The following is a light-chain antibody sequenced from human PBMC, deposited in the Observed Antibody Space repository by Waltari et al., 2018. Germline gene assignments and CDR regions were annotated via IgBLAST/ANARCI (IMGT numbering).Light chain of an antibody. Sequence: QSALTQPASVSGSPGQSITISCTGTSSDVGNYNLVSWYQQHPGKAPKLMFYEVSQRPPGVSNRFSGSKSGNTASLTISGLQPEDETDYYCCSYAGHSTYVFGTGTKVTVL. CDR2: EVS. V-gene: IGLV2-23*02. CDR3: CSYAGHSTYV. CDR1: SSDVGNYNL. J-gene: IGLJ1*01.